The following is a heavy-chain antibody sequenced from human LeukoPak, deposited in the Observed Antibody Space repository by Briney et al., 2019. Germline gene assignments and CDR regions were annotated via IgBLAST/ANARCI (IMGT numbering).Heavy chain of an antibody. J-gene: IGHJ6*02. V-gene: IGHV1-2*02. CDR1: GYTFTGYY. Sequence: GASVKVSCKASGYTFTGYYTHWVRQAPGQGFEWMGWINPNSGGTNYAQKFQGRVTMTRDTSISTAYMELSRLRSDDTAVYYCARDEGQWLGGYYYGMDVWGQGTTVTVSS. D-gene: IGHD6-19*01. CDR3: ARDEGQWLGGYYYGMDV. CDR2: INPNSGGT.